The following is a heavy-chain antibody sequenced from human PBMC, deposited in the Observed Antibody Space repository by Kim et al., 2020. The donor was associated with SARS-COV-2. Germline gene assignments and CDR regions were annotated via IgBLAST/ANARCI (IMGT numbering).Heavy chain of an antibody. D-gene: IGHD3-10*01. CDR3: AKDRSNLLWFGGTGDY. Sequence: GGSLRLSCAASGFTFSSYAMSWVRQAPGKGLEWVSAISGSGGSTYYADSVKGRFTISRDNSKNTLYLQMNSLRAEDTAVYYCAKDRSNLLWFGGTGDYWGQGTLVTVAS. V-gene: IGHV3-23*01. J-gene: IGHJ4*02. CDR2: ISGSGGST. CDR1: GFTFSSYA.